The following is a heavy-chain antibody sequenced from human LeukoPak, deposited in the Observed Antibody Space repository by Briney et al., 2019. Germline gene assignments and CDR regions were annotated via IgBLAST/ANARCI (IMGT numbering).Heavy chain of an antibody. V-gene: IGHV3-30*18. CDR2: ISYDGSNK. Sequence: GRSLRLSCAASGFTFSSYGMHWVRQAPGKGLEWVAVISYDGSNKYYADSVKGRFTISRDNSKNTLYLQMNSLRAEDTAVYYCAKVKQLVADYWGQGTLVTVSS. CDR1: GFTFSSYG. CDR3: AKVKQLVADY. J-gene: IGHJ4*02. D-gene: IGHD6-6*01.